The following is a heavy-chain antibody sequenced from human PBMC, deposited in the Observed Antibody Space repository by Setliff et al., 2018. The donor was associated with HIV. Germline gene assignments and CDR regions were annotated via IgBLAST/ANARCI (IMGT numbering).Heavy chain of an antibody. CDR2: IYPGDSDI. V-gene: IGHV5-51*01. Sequence: PGESLKISCEGSGYKFTSYWIAWVRQMPGKGLECMGTIYPGDSDIRYSPSFQGQVTISADKSISTAYLQWSSLKASDTAIYYCARRASVTNSDDYWGQGTLVTVSS. CDR1: GYKFTSYW. J-gene: IGHJ4*02. CDR3: ARRASVTNSDDY. D-gene: IGHD1-1*01.